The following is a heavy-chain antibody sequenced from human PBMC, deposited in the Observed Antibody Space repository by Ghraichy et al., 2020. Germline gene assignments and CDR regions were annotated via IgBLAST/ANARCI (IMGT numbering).Heavy chain of an antibody. CDR3: ARDIVGGSYSQKDY. CDR2: IKHDGSAK. CDR1: GFTFSGYW. Sequence: GGSLRLSCAASGFTFSGYWMSWFRQAPGKRLEWVANIKHDGSAKYYVDSVKGRFTISRDNAENSLYLQMNSLRDEDTAVYYCARDIVGGSYSQKDYWGQGTLDTVSS. J-gene: IGHJ4*02. V-gene: IGHV3-7*01. D-gene: IGHD3-16*01.